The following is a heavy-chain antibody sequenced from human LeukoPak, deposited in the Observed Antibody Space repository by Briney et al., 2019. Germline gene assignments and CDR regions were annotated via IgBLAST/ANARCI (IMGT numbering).Heavy chain of an antibody. D-gene: IGHD2-2*01. CDR3: ARVTGADCSSTSCYERIDY. Sequence: PSETLSLTCTVSGGSISSSSYSWGWIRQPPGKGLEWIGYIYYSGSTNYNPSLKSRVTISVDTSKNQFSLKLSSVTAADTAVYYCARVTGADCSSTSCYERIDYWGQGTLVTVSS. J-gene: IGHJ4*02. CDR1: GGSISSSSYS. CDR2: IYYSGST. V-gene: IGHV4-61*05.